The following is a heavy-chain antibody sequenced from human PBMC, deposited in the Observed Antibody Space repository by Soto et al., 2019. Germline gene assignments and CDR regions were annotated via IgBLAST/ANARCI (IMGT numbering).Heavy chain of an antibody. CDR3: ARGQEGYYDSRPPSN. D-gene: IGHD3-22*01. J-gene: IGHJ4*02. CDR2: ISHVEKNK. CDR1: GFTFRNYA. V-gene: IGHV3-30*04. Sequence: QVQLVESGGGVVQPGRSLRLSCAASGFTFRNYAMSWVRQAPGKGLEWVALISHVEKNKYYGDSVKGRFTISRDNSKSILYLQMNSLRPEDTSIYYCARGQEGYYDSRPPSNWGQGTLVTVSS.